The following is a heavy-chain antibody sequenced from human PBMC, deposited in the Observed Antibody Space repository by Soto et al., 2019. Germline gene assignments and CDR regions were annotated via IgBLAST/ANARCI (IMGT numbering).Heavy chain of an antibody. D-gene: IGHD4-17*01. CDR1: GFTFSNYG. J-gene: IGHJ4*02. Sequence: QVQLVESGGGVVKPGRSLRLSCAASGFTFSNYGMHWVRQAPGKGLEWVAVISYHGSDKYYADSVKGRFTISRDNSKNTLNLQMDSLRADDTAVYYCAKDHLTTTVTTVGYGGQGTLVTVSS. V-gene: IGHV3-30*18. CDR2: ISYHGSDK. CDR3: AKDHLTTTVTTVGY.